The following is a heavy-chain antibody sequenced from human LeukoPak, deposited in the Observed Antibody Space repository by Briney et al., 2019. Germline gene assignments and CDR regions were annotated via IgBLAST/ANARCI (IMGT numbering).Heavy chain of an antibody. V-gene: IGHV4-34*01. CDR3: ARDRYDYVWGSYRLSLDY. Sequence: SETLSLTCAVYGGSFSGCYWSWIRQPPGKGLEWIGEINHSGSTNYNPSLKSRVTISVDTSKNQFSLKLSSVTAADTAVYYCARDRYDYVWGSYRLSLDYWGQGTLVTVSS. CDR1: GGSFSGCY. D-gene: IGHD3-16*02. J-gene: IGHJ4*02. CDR2: INHSGST.